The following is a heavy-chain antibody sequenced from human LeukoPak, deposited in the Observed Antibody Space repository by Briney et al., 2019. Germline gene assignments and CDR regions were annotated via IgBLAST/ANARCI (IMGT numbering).Heavy chain of an antibody. Sequence: GGSLRLSCASSGFTLSSYTMSWVRQAPGKGLEWVSAMSGSGSGGGTYYADSVKGRFTISRDNSKNTLYLQMNSLRAEDTAVYYCARESRTPLSGYLRYWGQGTLVTVSS. CDR2: MSGSGSGGGT. V-gene: IGHV3-23*01. D-gene: IGHD5-12*01. J-gene: IGHJ4*02. CDR1: GFTLSSYT. CDR3: ARESRTPLSGYLRY.